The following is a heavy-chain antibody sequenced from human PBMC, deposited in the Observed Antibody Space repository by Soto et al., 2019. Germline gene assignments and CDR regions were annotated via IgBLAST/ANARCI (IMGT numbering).Heavy chain of an antibody. D-gene: IGHD3-16*02. CDR1: GGSISSGGYY. CDR3: ARGVMITFGGVIVPFGDAFDR. V-gene: IGHV4-31*03. Sequence: PSETLSLTCTVSGGSISSGGYYWSWIRQHPGKGLEWIGYIYYSGSTYYNPSLKSRVTISVDTSKNQFSLKLSSVTAADTAVYYCARGVMITFGGVIVPFGDAFDRSGPGPIVTVSS. J-gene: IGHJ3*01. CDR2: IYYSGST.